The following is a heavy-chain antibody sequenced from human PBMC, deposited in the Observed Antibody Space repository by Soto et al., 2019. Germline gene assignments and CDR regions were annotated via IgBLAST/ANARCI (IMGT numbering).Heavy chain of an antibody. CDR3: AITYCRDNSCPRDFDF. Sequence: QVPVVQSGAEVKKPESSVKVSCKPSGGTFNTYTVNWVRLAPGHGLEWMRRFIPILDMANYAQKFQDRVTITADRSTFTAYMELNSLTSDDTAVYYCAITYCRDNSCPRDFDFWGPGTRVTVSS. D-gene: IGHD2-21*01. CDR1: GGTFNTYT. CDR2: FIPILDMA. J-gene: IGHJ4*02. V-gene: IGHV1-69*02.